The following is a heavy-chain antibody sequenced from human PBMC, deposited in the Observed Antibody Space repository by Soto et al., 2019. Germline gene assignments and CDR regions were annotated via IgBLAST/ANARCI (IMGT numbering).Heavy chain of an antibody. V-gene: IGHV3-9*01. CDR2: ISWNSGSI. D-gene: IGHD5-18*01. J-gene: IGHJ4*02. Sequence: GGSLRLSCAASGFTFDDYAMHWVRQAPGKGLEWVSGISWNSGSIGYADSVKGRFTISRDNAKNSLYLQMNSLRAEDTALYYCAKDTGSGYSYGYLSLGFFDYWGQGTLVTVSS. CDR1: GFTFDDYA. CDR3: AKDTGSGYSYGYLSLGFFDY.